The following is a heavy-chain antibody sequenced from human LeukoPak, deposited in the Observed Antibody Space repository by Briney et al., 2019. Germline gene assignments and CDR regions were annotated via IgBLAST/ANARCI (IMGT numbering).Heavy chain of an antibody. V-gene: IGHV1-46*01. J-gene: IGHJ4*02. CDR1: GYTFTSYY. CDR2: INPSGGST. D-gene: IGHD2-2*02. CDR3: AREGCSSTSCYKGYDY. Sequence: ASVKVSCKASGYTFTSYYMHWVRQAPGQGLEWMGIINPSGGSTSYAQKFQGRVTMTRGMSTSTVYMELSSLRSEDTAVYYCAREGCSSTSCYKGYDYWGQETLVTVSS.